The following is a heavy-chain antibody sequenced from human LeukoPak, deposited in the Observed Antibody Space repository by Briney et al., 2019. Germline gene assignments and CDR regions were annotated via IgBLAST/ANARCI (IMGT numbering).Heavy chain of an antibody. V-gene: IGHV4-61*02. J-gene: IGHJ4*02. D-gene: IGHD6-19*01. CDR3: ARDSIAVAGVDY. CDR2: IYTSGST. CDR1: GGSISSGSYY. Sequence: SETLSPTCTISGGSISSGSYYWRWIRQPAGKGLEWIGRIYTSGSTNYNPSLKSRATISVDTSKNHFSLKLSSVTAADTAVYYCARDSIAVAGVDYWGQGTLVTVSS.